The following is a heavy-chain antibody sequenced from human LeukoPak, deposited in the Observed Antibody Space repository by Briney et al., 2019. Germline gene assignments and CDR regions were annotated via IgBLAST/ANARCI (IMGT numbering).Heavy chain of an antibody. V-gene: IGHV5-51*01. CDR3: ATPPITMVRGVIAGH. J-gene: IGHJ4*02. D-gene: IGHD3-10*01. Sequence: GEYLKISCKGSGYSFTSYWIGWVRQMPGKCLEWMGIIYPGDSDTRYSPSFQGQVTISADKSTSTADLQWSSLKASDTAMYYCATPPITMVRGVIAGHWGQGTLVTVSS. CDR1: GYSFTSYW. CDR2: IYPGDSDT.